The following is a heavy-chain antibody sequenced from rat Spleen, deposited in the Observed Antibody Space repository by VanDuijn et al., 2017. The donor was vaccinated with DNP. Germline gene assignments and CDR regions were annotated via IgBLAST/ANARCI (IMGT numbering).Heavy chain of an antibody. V-gene: IGHV2-77*01. J-gene: IGHJ2*01. CDR1: GFSLTNYG. Sequence: QVQMKETGPGLVQTTQTLSVTCTVSGFSLTNYGVHWVRQAPGKGLEWMGIIWGDGSTNYNSALKSRLSISRDTSKSQVFLTMNSLQTDDTAIYYCAWPSTWGQGVMVTVSS. CDR2: IWGDGST. CDR3: AWPST. D-gene: IGHD1-10*01.